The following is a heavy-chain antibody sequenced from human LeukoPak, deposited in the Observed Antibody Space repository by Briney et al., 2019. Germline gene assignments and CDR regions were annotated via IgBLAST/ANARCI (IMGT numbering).Heavy chain of an antibody. V-gene: IGHV4-61*02. D-gene: IGHD1-1*01. CDR2: IYTSGST. J-gene: IGHJ6*03. CDR3: ASYNWNTYYYYMDV. Sequence: SSETLSLTCTVSGGSISSGSYYWSWIRQPAGKGLEWIGRIYTSGSTNYNPSPKSRVTISVDTSKNQFSLKLSSVTAADTAVYYCASYNWNTYYYYMDVWGKGTTVTVSS. CDR1: GGSISSGSYY.